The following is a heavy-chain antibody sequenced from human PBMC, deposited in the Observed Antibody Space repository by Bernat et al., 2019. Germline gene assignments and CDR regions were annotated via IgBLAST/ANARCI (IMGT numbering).Heavy chain of an antibody. CDR2: IDPSDSYT. Sequence: EVQLVQSGAEVKKPGESLRISCKGSGYSFTSYWISWVRQMPGKGLEWMGRIDPSDSYTNYSPSFQGHVTISADKSISTAYLQWSSLKASDTAMYYCASSSIAARRVWGGFDPWGQGTLVTVSS. J-gene: IGHJ5*02. CDR3: ASSSIAARRVWGGFDP. D-gene: IGHD6-6*01. CDR1: GYSFTSYW. V-gene: IGHV5-10-1*03.